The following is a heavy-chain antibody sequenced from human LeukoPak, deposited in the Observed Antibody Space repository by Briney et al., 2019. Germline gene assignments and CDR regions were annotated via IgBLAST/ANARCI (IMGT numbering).Heavy chain of an antibody. CDR2: IYYSGSP. Sequence: SETLSLTCTVSGGSISNNNYYWAWIRQPPGKGLECIGSIYYSGSPYYNPSLKSRVTISVDTSKNQFSLRLSSVTAADTAVYYCARTPSGYYFDYWGQGTLVTVSS. CDR3: ARTPSGYYFDY. V-gene: IGHV4-39*01. CDR1: GGSISNNNYY. J-gene: IGHJ4*02. D-gene: IGHD6-25*01.